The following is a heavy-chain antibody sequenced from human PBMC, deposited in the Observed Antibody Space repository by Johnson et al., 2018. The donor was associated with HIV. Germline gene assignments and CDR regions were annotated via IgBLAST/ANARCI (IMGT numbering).Heavy chain of an antibody. Sequence: VQLVESGGGVVRPGGSLGLSCAASEFTFGDYDMAWVRVAPGKGLEWVSGINWRGASAGYADSVKGRFTISRDNGKNSLYLEMNSLRAEDTALYYCARATYYYDLSGYLTRPRAFDVWGQGTMVTVSS. V-gene: IGHV3-20*04. CDR3: ARATYYYDLSGYLTRPRAFDV. CDR2: INWRGASA. J-gene: IGHJ3*01. CDR1: EFTFGDYD. D-gene: IGHD3-22*01.